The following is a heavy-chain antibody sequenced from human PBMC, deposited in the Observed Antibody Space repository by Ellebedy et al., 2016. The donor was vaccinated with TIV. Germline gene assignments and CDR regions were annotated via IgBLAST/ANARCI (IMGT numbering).Heavy chain of an antibody. V-gene: IGHV1-18*01. J-gene: IGHJ4*02. CDR1: GYTFSTYS. CDR3: ARMHYYDSSGHYFDY. CDR2: ISAYNGDT. D-gene: IGHD3-22*01. Sequence: AASVKVSCKASGYTFSTYSITWVRQVPGQGLEWLGWISAYNGDTHYVQRLQGRATMTRDTSTTTVYLELRSLRSDDPAVYYCARMHYYDSSGHYFDYWGQGTPVTVSS.